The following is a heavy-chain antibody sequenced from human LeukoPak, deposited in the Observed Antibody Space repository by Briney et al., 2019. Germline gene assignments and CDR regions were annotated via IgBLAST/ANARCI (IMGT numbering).Heavy chain of an antibody. CDR3: ARSASSGWYSFDY. CDR2: IYSGGTT. J-gene: IGHJ4*02. CDR1: GFTVSSNY. Sequence: PGGSLRLSCAASGFTVSSNYMSWVRQAPGGGLEWVSVIYSGGTTDYADSVKGRFTISRDNSKNTLYLQMNNLRAEDTAVYYCARSASSGWYSFDYWGQGALITVSS. D-gene: IGHD6-19*01. V-gene: IGHV3-66*02.